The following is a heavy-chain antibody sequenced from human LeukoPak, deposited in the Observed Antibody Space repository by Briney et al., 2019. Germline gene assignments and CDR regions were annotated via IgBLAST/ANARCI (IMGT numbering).Heavy chain of an antibody. CDR3: ARDGRVSTAGY. J-gene: IGHJ4*02. D-gene: IGHD6-6*01. Sequence: ASVKVSCKASGGTFTSYAISWVRQAPGQGLEWMGRIIRILGIANYAQKFQGRVTITADKSTSTAYMELSSLRSEDTAVYYGARDGRVSTAGYWGQGTLVTVSS. CDR2: IIRILGIA. CDR1: GGTFTSYA. V-gene: IGHV1-69*04.